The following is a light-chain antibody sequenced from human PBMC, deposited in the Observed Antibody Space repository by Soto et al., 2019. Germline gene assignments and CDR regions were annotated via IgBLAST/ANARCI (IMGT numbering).Light chain of an antibody. Sequence: QSVLTQPPSVSGAPGQRVTISCTGSSSNIGADYDVHWYQHLPGTAPKLLIYDDNNRPSGVPDRFSGSKSGTSASLAITGLQAEDEADYYGQSYDSSLSGVVFGGGTKLPVL. V-gene: IGLV1-40*01. CDR2: DDN. CDR3: QSYDSSLSGVV. J-gene: IGLJ2*01. CDR1: SSNIGADYD.